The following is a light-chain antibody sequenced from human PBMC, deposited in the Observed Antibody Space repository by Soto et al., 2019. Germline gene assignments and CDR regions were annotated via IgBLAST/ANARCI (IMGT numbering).Light chain of an antibody. CDR2: DVT. CDR1: STDIGAYNY. J-gene: IGLJ2*01. CDR3: SSYAGSRTYVV. V-gene: IGLV2-8*01. Sequence: QSALTQPPSASGSPGQSVTISCTGTSTDIGAYNYVSWYQHHPGKAPKLMIFDVTKRPAGVPDRFSGSKSGNTASLTVSGLQADDEAAYYCSSYAGSRTYVVFGGGTKLTVL.